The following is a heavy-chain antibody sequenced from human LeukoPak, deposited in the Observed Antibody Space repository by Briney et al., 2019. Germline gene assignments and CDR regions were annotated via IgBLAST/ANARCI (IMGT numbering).Heavy chain of an antibody. J-gene: IGHJ3*02. D-gene: IGHD1-26*01. Sequence: GGSLRLSCAASGFTFSSYSMNWVRQAPGKGLEWVSSISSSSSYIYYADSVKGRFTISRDNAKNSLYLQMNSLRAEDTAVYYCARWWELLAGGAFDIWGQGTKVTVSS. CDR1: GFTFSSYS. CDR2: ISSSSSYI. CDR3: ARWWELLAGGAFDI. V-gene: IGHV3-21*01.